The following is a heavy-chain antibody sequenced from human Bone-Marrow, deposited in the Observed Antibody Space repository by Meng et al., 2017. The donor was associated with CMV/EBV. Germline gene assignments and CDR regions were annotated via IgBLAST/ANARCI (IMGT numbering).Heavy chain of an antibody. CDR2: IKQDGSEK. Sequence: GASLKISCASSGFTFRSYWMSWVRQAPGKGLEWVANIKQDGSEKYSVDSVKGRFTISRDNAKNSLYLQMNSLRAEDTAVYYCARDLSRPKTIFGVVTIYYYYGMDVWGQGTTVTVSS. CDR3: ARDLSRPKTIFGVVTIYYYYGMDV. J-gene: IGHJ6*02. V-gene: IGHV3-7*01. D-gene: IGHD3-3*01. CDR1: GFTFRSYW.